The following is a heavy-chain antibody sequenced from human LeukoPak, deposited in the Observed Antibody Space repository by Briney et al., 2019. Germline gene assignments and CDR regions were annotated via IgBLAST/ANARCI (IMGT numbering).Heavy chain of an antibody. D-gene: IGHD6-25*01. J-gene: IGHJ2*01. V-gene: IGHV4-59*08. CDR1: GGSISSYY. CDR3: ARQGGGFWYFDL. Sequence: SETLSLTCTVSGGSISSYYWSWIRQPPGKGLEWIGYIYYSGSTNYNPSLKSRATISVDTSKNQFSLKLSSVTAADTAVYYCARQGGGFWYFDLWGRGALVTVSS. CDR2: IYYSGST.